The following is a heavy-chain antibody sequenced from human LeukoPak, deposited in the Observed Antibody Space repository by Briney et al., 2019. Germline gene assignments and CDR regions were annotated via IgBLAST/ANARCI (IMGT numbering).Heavy chain of an antibody. CDR1: GGSISSGSYY. J-gene: IGHJ4*02. CDR3: ARDSSGWNDY. V-gene: IGHV4-61*02. D-gene: IGHD6-19*01. Sequence: SETLSLTCTVSGGSISSGSYYWSWIRQPAGKGLEWIGRIYTSGSTNYNPSLKSRVTISVDTSKNQFSLKLSSVTAADTAVYYCARDSSGWNDYWGQGALVTVSS. CDR2: IYTSGST.